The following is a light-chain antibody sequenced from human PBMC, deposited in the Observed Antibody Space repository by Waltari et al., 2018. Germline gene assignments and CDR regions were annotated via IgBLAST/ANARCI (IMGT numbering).Light chain of an antibody. CDR1: QSVSSGY. J-gene: IGKJ2*01. CDR2: SVS. V-gene: IGKV3-20*01. Sequence: DIVLTQSPGTLSLSPGERASLSCRASQSVSSGYLAWYQQKAGQAPRLLIYSVSSRATGIPDRFSGSGSGTDFTLSISRLEPEDFAVYYCQQYNNWPPGDTFGQGTKLEIK. CDR3: QQYNNWPPGDT.